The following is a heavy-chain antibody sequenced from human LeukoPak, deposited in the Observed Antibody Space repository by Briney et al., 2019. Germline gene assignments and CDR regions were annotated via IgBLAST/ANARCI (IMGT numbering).Heavy chain of an antibody. CDR2: IYYSGST. Sequence: PSETLSLTCTVSGGSTSSYYWSWIRQPPGKGLEWIGYIYYSGSTNYNPSLKSRGTIAVDTSKNQFSLKLSSVTAADTAVYYCARGIRWWNIWGQGTMVTVSS. D-gene: IGHD4-23*01. V-gene: IGHV4-59*12. CDR3: ARGIRWWNI. J-gene: IGHJ3*02. CDR1: GGSTSSYY.